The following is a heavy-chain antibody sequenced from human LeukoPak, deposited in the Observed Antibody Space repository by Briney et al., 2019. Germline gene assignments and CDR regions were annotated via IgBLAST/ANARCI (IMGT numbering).Heavy chain of an antibody. J-gene: IGHJ6*02. CDR3: AKVRPQWLVTYGMDV. CDR2: ISGSGGST. V-gene: IGHV3-23*01. D-gene: IGHD6-19*01. Sequence: PGGSLRLSCAASGFTFSNYAMSWVRQAPGKGLEWVSAISGSGGSTYYADSVKGRFTISRDNSKNTLYLQMNSLRAEDTAVYYCAKVRPQWLVTYGMDVWGQGTTVTVSS. CDR1: GFTFSNYA.